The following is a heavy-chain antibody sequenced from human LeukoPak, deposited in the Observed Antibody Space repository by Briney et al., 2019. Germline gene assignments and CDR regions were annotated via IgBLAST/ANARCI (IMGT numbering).Heavy chain of an antibody. V-gene: IGHV3-74*01. J-gene: IGHJ4*02. CDR1: GFTFSGSW. Sequence: PGGSLRLPCIASGFTFSGSWMHWVRQVPGKGLEWVSRINSDGSSTAYADSVKGRFTVSRDNAKTMLYLQMNSLRADDTAMYYCARAIGLDFDFWGQGTLVTVSS. CDR2: INSDGSST. D-gene: IGHD2/OR15-2a*01. CDR3: ARAIGLDFDF.